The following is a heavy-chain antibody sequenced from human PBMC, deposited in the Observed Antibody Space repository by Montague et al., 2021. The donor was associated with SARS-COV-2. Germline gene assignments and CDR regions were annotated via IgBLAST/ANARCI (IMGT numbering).Heavy chain of an antibody. CDR3: ASYRDYGDYY. CDR2: IHHSGNT. Sequence: TLSLTCAVSGGSVSSGGYSWFWIREPPGMGLEWIGHIHHSGNTYYTPSLKSRATISGDRPKNQFSLRVTSVSDADTAVYSCASYRDYGDYYWGQGILVTVSS. J-gene: IGHJ4*02. CDR1: GGSVSSGGYS. D-gene: IGHD4-17*01. V-gene: IGHV4-30-2*01.